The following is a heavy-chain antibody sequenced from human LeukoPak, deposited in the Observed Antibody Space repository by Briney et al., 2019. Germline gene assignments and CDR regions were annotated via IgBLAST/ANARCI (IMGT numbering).Heavy chain of an antibody. D-gene: IGHD4-11*01. V-gene: IGHV3-30*04. CDR2: ISYDGSNK. J-gene: IGHJ6*02. CDR3: ARDRTVTTRYYYYGMDV. CDR1: GFTFSSYA. Sequence: SGRSLRLSCAASGFTFSSYAMHWVRQAPGKGLEWVAVISYDGSNKYYADSVKGGFTISRDNSKNTLYLQMNSLRAEDTAVYYCARDRTVTTRYYYYGMDVWGQGTTVTVSS.